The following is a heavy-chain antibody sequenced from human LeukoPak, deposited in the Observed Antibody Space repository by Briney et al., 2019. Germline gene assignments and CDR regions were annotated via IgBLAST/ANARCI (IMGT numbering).Heavy chain of an antibody. CDR3: ARGRPHGNDY. V-gene: IGHV3-74*01. D-gene: IGHD4-23*01. CDR2: IASDGSST. CDR1: GFTFSSYW. J-gene: IGHJ4*02. Sequence: GGSPRLSCAASGFTFSSYWMNWVRQAPGNGLVWVSRIASDGSSTTYADSVKGRFSISRDNAKNTLYLQMNSLRVEDTAVYYCARGRPHGNDYWGQGTLVTVSS.